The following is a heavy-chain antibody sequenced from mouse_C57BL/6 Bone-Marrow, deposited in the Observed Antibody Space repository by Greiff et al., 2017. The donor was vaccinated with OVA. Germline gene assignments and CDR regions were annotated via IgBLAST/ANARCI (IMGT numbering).Heavy chain of an antibody. Sequence: DVKLQESGPELVKPGASVKIPCKASGYTFTDYNMDWVKQSHGKSLEWIGDINPNNGGTIYNQKFKGKATLTVDKSSSTAYMELRSLTSEDTAVYYCARGGSSGYVPNYYAMDYWGQGTSVTVSS. V-gene: IGHV1-18*01. CDR2: INPNNGGT. CDR1: GYTFTDYN. J-gene: IGHJ4*01. CDR3: ARGGSSGYVPNYYAMDY. D-gene: IGHD3-2*02.